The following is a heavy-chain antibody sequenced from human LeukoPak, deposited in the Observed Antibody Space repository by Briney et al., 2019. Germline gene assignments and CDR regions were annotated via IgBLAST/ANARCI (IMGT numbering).Heavy chain of an antibody. CDR1: GFTFSSYA. CDR3: AKDLYCSGGGCDHYYYYGMDV. Sequence: GGSLRLSCAASGFTFSSYAMSWVRQAPGKGLEWVSAISGSGGSTYYADSVKGRFTISRDNSKNTLYLQMNSLRAEDTAVYYCAKDLYCSGGGCDHYYYYGMDVWGQGTTVTVSS. D-gene: IGHD2-15*01. J-gene: IGHJ6*02. CDR2: ISGSGGST. V-gene: IGHV3-23*01.